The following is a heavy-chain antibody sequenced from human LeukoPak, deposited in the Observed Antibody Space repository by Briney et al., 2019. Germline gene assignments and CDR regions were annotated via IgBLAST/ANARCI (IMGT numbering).Heavy chain of an antibody. CDR1: GGSISSYY. J-gene: IGHJ1*01. CDR2: IYYSGST. V-gene: IGHV4-59*01. Sequence: SETLSLTCTVSGGSISSYYWSWIRQPPGKGLEWIGYIYYSGSTNYNPSFKSRVTISVDTSKNQFSLKLSSVTAADTAVYYCARDRYFQHWGQGTLVTVSS. CDR3: ARDRYFQH.